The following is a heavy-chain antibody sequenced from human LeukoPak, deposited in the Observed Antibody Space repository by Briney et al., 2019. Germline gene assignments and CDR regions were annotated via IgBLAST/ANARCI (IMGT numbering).Heavy chain of an antibody. V-gene: IGHV1-46*01. CDR2: INPSGGST. CDR1: GYTFTSYY. J-gene: IGHJ4*02. Sequence: ASVKVSCKASGYTFTSYYMHWVRQAPGQGLEWMGIINPSGGSTSYAQKFQGRVTITADESTSTAYMELSGLRSEDTAVYYCARGPRGRGMGSFDYWGQGTLVTVSS. CDR3: ARGPRGRGMGSFDY. D-gene: IGHD3-10*01.